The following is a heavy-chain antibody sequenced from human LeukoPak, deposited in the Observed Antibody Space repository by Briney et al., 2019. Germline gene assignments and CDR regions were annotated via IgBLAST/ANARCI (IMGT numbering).Heavy chain of an antibody. CDR1: GFTFSSYA. J-gene: IGHJ4*02. CDR2: ISGSGGTT. Sequence: GGSLRLSCAASGFTFSSYAMSWVRQAPGKGLEWVSAISGSGGTTYYADSVKGRFTISRDNSKSTLYLQMNSLRADDTAAYYCANGDAARPSEGLDYWGRGTLVTVSS. D-gene: IGHD6-6*01. CDR3: ANGDAARPSEGLDY. V-gene: IGHV3-23*01.